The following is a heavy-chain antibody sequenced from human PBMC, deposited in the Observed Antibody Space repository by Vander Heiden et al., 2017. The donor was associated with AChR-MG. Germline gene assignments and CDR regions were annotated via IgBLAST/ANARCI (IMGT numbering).Heavy chain of an antibody. CDR3: ARSYCSSTSCYGSRWFDP. D-gene: IGHD2-2*01. CDR1: GYTFTAYY. Sequence: QVPLVQSGAEVIKPGASLKVSFKPSGYTFTAYYVHWVRQAPGQGLGWMGWINPNSGGTNYAQKFQGRVTMTRDTSISTAYMELRRLRSDDTAVYYCARSYCSSTSCYGSRWFDPWGQGTLVTVSS. CDR2: INPNSGGT. V-gene: IGHV1-2*02. J-gene: IGHJ5*02.